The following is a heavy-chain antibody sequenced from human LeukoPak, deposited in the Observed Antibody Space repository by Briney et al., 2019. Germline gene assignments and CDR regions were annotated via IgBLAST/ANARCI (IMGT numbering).Heavy chain of an antibody. V-gene: IGHV3-7*01. D-gene: IGHD6-13*01. CDR2: VQQDGSEK. CDR3: ARFVAAGPVFDY. J-gene: IGHJ4*02. CDR1: GFTLSSFW. Sequence: GGSLRLYCEAPGFTLSSFWMSWVRQAPGHGLEWVANVQQDGSEKYYVDSVKGRFAISKDNATITLSPQMNSLRAEDTAVYYCARFVAAGPVFDYWGQGTLVTVSS.